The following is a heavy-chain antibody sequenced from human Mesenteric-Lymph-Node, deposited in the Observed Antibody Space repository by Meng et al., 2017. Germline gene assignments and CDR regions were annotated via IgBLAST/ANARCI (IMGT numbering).Heavy chain of an antibody. CDR2: ITKNYAT. CDR3: TVYITGHM. D-gene: IGHD1-20*01. V-gene: IGHV3-73*02. Sequence: EVQVVEAGGGLVQPGGSLKPSCAASGFTFSGSDVHWFRQASGKGLEWVGRITKNYATAYAVSLRGRFTISRDDLQNTAYLQMNNLKTEDTALYYCTVYITGHMWGQGTMVTVSS. CDR1: GFTFSGSD. J-gene: IGHJ3*02.